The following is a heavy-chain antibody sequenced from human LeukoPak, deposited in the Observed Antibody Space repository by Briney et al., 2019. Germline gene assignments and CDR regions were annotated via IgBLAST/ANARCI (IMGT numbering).Heavy chain of an antibody. D-gene: IGHD3-16*02. Sequence: ASVKVSCKASGYTFTSYGISWVRQAPGQGLEWMGWISAYNGNTNYAQKLQGRVTMTTDTSTSTAYMELRSLRSDATAVYYCARDLYYDYVWGSYRYPPDAFDIWGQGTMVTVSS. CDR1: GYTFTSYG. CDR3: ARDLYYDYVWGSYRYPPDAFDI. V-gene: IGHV1-18*01. CDR2: ISAYNGNT. J-gene: IGHJ3*02.